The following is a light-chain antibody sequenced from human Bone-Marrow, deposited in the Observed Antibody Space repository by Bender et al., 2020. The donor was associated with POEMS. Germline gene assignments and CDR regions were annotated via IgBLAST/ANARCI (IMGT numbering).Light chain of an antibody. V-gene: IGLV1-44*01. CDR2: NNS. CDR3: ETWDDSLNGWV. CDR1: SSKFGSYP. J-gene: IGLJ3*02. Sequence: QSVLTQPPSASGTPGQRVTISCSGSSSKFGSYPVNWYQQLPGAAPKLVIFNNSQRPSGVPDRFSDSNSGTSASLAISGLLSDDEADFYCETWDDSLNGWVFGGGTKLTVL.